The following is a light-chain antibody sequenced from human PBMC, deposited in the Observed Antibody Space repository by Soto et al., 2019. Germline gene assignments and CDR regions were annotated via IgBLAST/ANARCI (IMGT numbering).Light chain of an antibody. CDR1: KLGDNY. V-gene: IGLV3-1*01. J-gene: IGLJ2*01. CDR3: QAWDSSTVV. Sequence: SSELTQPPSVSVSPGQTASITCSGDKLGDNYACWYQQKPGQSPVLVIYQNNRRPSGIPERFSGSNSGNTATLTISGTQAMDEADYYCQAWDSSTVVFGGGTKVTVL. CDR2: QNN.